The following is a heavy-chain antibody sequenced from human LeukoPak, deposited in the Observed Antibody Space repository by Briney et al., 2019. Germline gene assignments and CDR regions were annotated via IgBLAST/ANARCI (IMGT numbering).Heavy chain of an antibody. Sequence: SETLSLTCTVSGGSISSSYWSWIRQPAGKGLEWLGRIYTSGSTNYNPSLKSRVTMSVDTSKNQFSLKLTSVTAADTAVYYCAGGSNSYYSYYYYIDVWGKGTTVTVSS. D-gene: IGHD1-1*01. V-gene: IGHV4-4*07. J-gene: IGHJ6*03. CDR2: IYTSGST. CDR3: AGGSNSYYSYYYYIDV. CDR1: GGSISSSY.